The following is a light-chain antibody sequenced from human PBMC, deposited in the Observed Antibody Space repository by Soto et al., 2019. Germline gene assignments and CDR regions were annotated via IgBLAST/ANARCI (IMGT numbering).Light chain of an antibody. CDR2: LGS. J-gene: IGKJ2*01. Sequence: DIVMTQSPLSLPVTPGEPASISCRSSQSLLHSNGYNYLDWYLQKPGQSPQLLIYLGSNRASGVPDRFSGSGSGTDFPLKIRRVEAEDVGVYYCLQALQTQYTFGQGTKLEIK. CDR1: QSLLHSNGYNY. CDR3: LQALQTQYT. V-gene: IGKV2-28*01.